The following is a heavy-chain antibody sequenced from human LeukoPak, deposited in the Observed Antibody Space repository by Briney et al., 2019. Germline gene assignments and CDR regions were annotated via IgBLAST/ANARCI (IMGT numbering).Heavy chain of an antibody. CDR3: ARERGDYTLDY. D-gene: IGHD4-17*01. CDR1: GGSFSGYY. V-gene: IGHV4-34*01. CDR2: INHSGST. Sequence: PSETLSLTCAVYGGSFSGYYWSWIRQPPGKGLEWIGEINHSGSTNYNPSLESRDTISVDRSKNQFSLKLSSVTAADTAVYYCARERGDYTLDYWGQGTLVTVSS. J-gene: IGHJ4*02.